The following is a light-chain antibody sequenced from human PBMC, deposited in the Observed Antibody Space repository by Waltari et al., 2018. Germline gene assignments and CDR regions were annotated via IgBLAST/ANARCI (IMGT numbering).Light chain of an antibody. CDR3: CSYAGRTTWV. J-gene: IGLJ3*02. CDR2: AVS. V-gene: IGLV2-23*02. Sequence: QSALTKPASVSGSPGQSITISCTGTSSDVGNYHLFSWYQQHPGRAPKLIIYAVSERPSGVSNRFSGSKSANTASLTVSGLQAEDEADYYCCSYAGRTTWVFGGGTNLTVL. CDR1: SSDVGNYHL.